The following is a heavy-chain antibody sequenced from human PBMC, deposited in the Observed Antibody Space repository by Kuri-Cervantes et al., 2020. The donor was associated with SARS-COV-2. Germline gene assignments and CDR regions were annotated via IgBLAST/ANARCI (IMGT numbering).Heavy chain of an antibody. V-gene: IGHV1-69*10. D-gene: IGHD5-24*01. J-gene: IGHJ4*01. CDR2: IIPILGIA. CDR3: AKLDGYNYIYYFDY. Sequence: SVKVSCKASGGTFSSYAISWVRQAPGQGLEWMGWIIPILGIANYAQKFQGRVTITADKSTSTAYMELSSLRSEDTAVYYCAKLDGYNYIYYFDYWGQGTRVTVSS. CDR1: GGTFSSYA.